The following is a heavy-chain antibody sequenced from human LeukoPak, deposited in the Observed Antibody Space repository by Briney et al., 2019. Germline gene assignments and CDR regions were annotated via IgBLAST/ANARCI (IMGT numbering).Heavy chain of an antibody. Sequence: GGSLRLSCAASGFTFDDYAMHWVRQAPGKGLEWVSGISWNSGSIGYADSVKGRFTISRDNSKNTLYLQMNSLRAEDTAVYYCASHVAYDSSGYRHWGQGTLVTVSS. CDR3: ASHVAYDSSGYRH. J-gene: IGHJ4*02. CDR1: GFTFDDYA. V-gene: IGHV3-9*01. CDR2: ISWNSGSI. D-gene: IGHD3-22*01.